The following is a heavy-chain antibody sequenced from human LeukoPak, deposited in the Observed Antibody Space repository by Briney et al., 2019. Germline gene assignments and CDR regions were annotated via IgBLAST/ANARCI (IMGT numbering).Heavy chain of an antibody. Sequence: PSETLSLTCTVSGGSISSYYWSWIRQPPGKGLEWIGYIYCSGSTNYNPSLKSRVTISVDTSKNQFSLKLSSVTAADTAVYYCARGGGTVAGIWGDAFDIWGQGTMVTVSS. D-gene: IGHD6-19*01. V-gene: IGHV4-59*01. CDR3: ARGGGTVAGIWGDAFDI. CDR2: IYCSGST. J-gene: IGHJ3*02. CDR1: GGSISSYY.